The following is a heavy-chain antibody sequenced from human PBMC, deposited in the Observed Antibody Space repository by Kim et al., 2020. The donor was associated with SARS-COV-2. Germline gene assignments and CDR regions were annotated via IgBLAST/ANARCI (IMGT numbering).Heavy chain of an antibody. J-gene: IGHJ2*01. D-gene: IGHD4-17*01. Sequence: SKTLSLTCTVSGDSISSSYWSWIRQPAGKGLEWIGRIYYTGTINYNPSLKSRVTLSLDKSKNQVSLMLNSLTAADTALYYCVKEDFRDTWFFDLWGRGTPVTVSS. CDR3: VKEDFRDTWFFDL. CDR2: IYYTGTI. CDR1: GDSISSSY. V-gene: IGHV4-4*07.